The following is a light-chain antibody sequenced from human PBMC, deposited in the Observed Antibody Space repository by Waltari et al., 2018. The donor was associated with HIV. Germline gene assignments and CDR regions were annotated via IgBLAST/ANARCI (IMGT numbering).Light chain of an antibody. V-gene: IGKV3-15*01. CDR2: DAA. Sequence: VMTQSPATLSVSPGDRATLSCRASQTVSTNLAWYQQKPGQAPRLLIYDAATRATGIPARFSGSGSGTEFTLTITSLQSEDIATYYCQHYENLPITFGQGTRLEIK. CDR1: QTVSTN. CDR3: QHYENLPIT. J-gene: IGKJ5*01.